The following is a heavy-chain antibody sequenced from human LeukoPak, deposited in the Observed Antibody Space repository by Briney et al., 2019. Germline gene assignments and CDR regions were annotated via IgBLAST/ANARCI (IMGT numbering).Heavy chain of an antibody. CDR1: GGSISGYY. CDR2: IYYSGST. Sequence: SETLSLTCTVSGGSISGYYWNWIRQPPGKGLEWIGYIYYSGSTNYNPALKSRVTISVDTSKNQFSLKLSSVTAADTAVYYCARGRDGYNYFDYWGQGTLVTVSS. CDR3: ARGRDGYNYFDY. J-gene: IGHJ4*02. D-gene: IGHD5-24*01. V-gene: IGHV4-59*01.